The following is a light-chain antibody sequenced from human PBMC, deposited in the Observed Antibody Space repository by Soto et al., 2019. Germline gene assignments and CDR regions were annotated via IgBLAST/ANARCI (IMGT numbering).Light chain of an antibody. J-gene: IGLJ2*01. Sequence: QSVVTQPPSVSGAPGQRVTISCTGSSSNIGADYDVHWYQHFPGRAPKLLIYGNKNRPSGVPDRFSSTKSGTSASLDITGLQAEDEADYYCQSFDTRLNTVVFGGGTKVTVL. CDR1: SSNIGADYD. CDR2: GNK. V-gene: IGLV1-40*01. CDR3: QSFDTRLNTVV.